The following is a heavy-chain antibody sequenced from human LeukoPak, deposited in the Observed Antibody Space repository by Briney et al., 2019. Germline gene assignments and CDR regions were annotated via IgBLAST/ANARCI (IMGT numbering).Heavy chain of an antibody. D-gene: IGHD3-10*01. J-gene: IGHJ3*02. CDR2: IGGSGSFI. V-gene: IGHV3-21*05. Sequence: GGSLRLSCAASGFTFRTYSIIWVRQAPGKGLEWVSHIGGSGSFIYYADSVKGRFTISRDNSKNTLYLQMNSLRAEDTAVYYCAKQIWFGELFDAFDIWGQGTMVTVSS. CDR1: GFTFRTYS. CDR3: AKQIWFGELFDAFDI.